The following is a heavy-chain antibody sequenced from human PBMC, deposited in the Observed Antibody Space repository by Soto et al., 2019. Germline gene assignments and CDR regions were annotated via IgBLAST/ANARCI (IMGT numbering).Heavy chain of an antibody. J-gene: IGHJ6*02. CDR1: GFTFSSSW. CDR2: IKEDGSEK. CDR3: TRKRFGMDV. Sequence: GGSLRVSCAASGFTFSSSWMSWVRQAPGKGLEWVANIKEDGSEKDYVDPVKGRFTITRDNAKNSLYLQMKNLRAEDTAVYFCTRKRFGMDVWGQGTTVTVSS. V-gene: IGHV3-7*03.